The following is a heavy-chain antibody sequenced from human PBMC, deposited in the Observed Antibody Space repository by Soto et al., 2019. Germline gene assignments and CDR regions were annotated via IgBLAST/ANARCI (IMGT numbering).Heavy chain of an antibody. V-gene: IGHV1-46*01. D-gene: IGHD3-22*01. CDR1: GYTFTSYY. CDR3: AREIRSSGYDYYFDY. CDR2: INPSGGST. J-gene: IGHJ4*02. Sequence: ASVKVSCKASGYTFTSYYMHWVRQAPGQGLEWMGIINPSGGSTSYAQKFQGRVTMTRDTSTSTVYMELSSLRSEDTAVYYCAREIRSSGYDYYFDYWGQGTLVTVSS.